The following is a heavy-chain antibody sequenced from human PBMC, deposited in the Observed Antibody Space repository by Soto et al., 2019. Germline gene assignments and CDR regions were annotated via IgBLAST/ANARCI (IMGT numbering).Heavy chain of an antibody. CDR1: GCTFSSYG. V-gene: IGHV3-30*18. CDR3: AKDQGLPYCSGGSCSFDY. J-gene: IGHJ4*02. D-gene: IGHD2-15*01. Sequence: QVQLVESGGGVVQPGRSLRLSCAASGCTFSSYGMHWVRQAPGKGLEWVAVISYDGSNKYYADSVKGRFTISRDNSKNTLYLQMNSLRAEDTAVYYCAKDQGLPYCSGGSCSFDYWGQGTLVTVSS. CDR2: ISYDGSNK.